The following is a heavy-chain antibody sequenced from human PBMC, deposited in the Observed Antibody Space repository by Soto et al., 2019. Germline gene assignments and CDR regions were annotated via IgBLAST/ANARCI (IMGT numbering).Heavy chain of an antibody. CDR1: GYTFTGYY. D-gene: IGHD1-26*01. J-gene: IGHJ5*02. Sequence: GASVKFSCKASGYTFTGYYMHWVRQAPGQGLEWMGWINPNSGGTNYAQKFQGWVTMTRDTSISTAYMELSRLRSDDTAVYYCARSWKRGRGAPDNWFDPWGQGTLVTVSS. CDR2: INPNSGGT. CDR3: ARSWKRGRGAPDNWFDP. V-gene: IGHV1-2*04.